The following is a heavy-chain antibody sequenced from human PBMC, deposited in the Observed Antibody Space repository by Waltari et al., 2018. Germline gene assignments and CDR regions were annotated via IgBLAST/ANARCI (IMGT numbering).Heavy chain of an antibody. J-gene: IGHJ4*01. V-gene: IGHV1-2*02. Sequence: QVQLMQSGAEVKKPGASVKVSCQTSGFTFTSYHMHWVRQAPGQGLEWMGWINWNNGDRGYAKKFRGGGTLTRETSLSTIYMEMNRLTSDDTAVYYCAREDIVATKVFDDWGHGTLVTVSS. CDR3: AREDIVATKVFDD. D-gene: IGHD5-12*01. CDR1: GFTFTSYH. CDR2: INWNNGDR.